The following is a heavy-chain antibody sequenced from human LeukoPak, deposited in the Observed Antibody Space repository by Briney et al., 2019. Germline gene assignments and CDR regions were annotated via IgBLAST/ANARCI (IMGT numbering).Heavy chain of an antibody. CDR1: GFTFGSSW. CDR3: ARNGYTSSWYRN. Sequence: GGSLRLSCAASGFTFGSSWMIWVRQAPGEGLEWVANINHRGSDQRYVDSVKGRFTISRDNSKNTLYLQMNSLRAEDTAVYYCARNGYTSSWYRNWGQGTLVTVSS. D-gene: IGHD6-13*01. V-gene: IGHV3-7*03. J-gene: IGHJ4*02. CDR2: INHRGSDQ.